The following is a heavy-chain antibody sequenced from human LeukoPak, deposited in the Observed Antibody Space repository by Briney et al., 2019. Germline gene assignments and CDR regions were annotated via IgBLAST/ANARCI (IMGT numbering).Heavy chain of an antibody. J-gene: IGHJ2*01. V-gene: IGHV1-24*01. D-gene: IGHD3-10*01. CDR2: FDPEDGET. CDR3: ATSGYYGSGSYLYWYFDP. Sequence: ASVKVSCKVSGYTLTELSMHWVRQAPGKGLEWMGGFDPEDGETIYAQKFQGRVTMTEDTSTDTAYMELSSLRSEDTAVYYCATSGYYGSGSYLYWYFDPWGRGTLVTVSS. CDR1: GYTLTELS.